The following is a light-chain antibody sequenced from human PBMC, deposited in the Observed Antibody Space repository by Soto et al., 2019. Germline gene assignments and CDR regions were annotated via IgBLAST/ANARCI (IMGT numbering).Light chain of an antibody. CDR2: TND. V-gene: IGLV1-44*01. CDR3: AAWDDSLNGFVA. J-gene: IGLJ2*01. CDR1: SSNIGTYS. Sequence: QSVLTQAPSASGTPGQRVTISCSGSSSNIGTYSVNWYQQLPGTAPKLLIYTNDQRPPGVPDRFSGSKSGTSASLAIGGLRSEDEAAYYCAAWDDSLNGFVAFGGGTKLTVL.